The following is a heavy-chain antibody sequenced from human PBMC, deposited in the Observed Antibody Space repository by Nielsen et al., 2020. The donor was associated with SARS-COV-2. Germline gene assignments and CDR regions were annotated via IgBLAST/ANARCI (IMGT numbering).Heavy chain of an antibody. V-gene: IGHV1-18*01. CDR3: ARGPTLWFGELLTPDYAFDI. CDR2: ISAYNGNT. Sequence: WVRQAPGQGLEWMGWISAYNGNTNYAQKLQGRVTMTTDTSTSTAYMELRSLRSDDTAVYYCARGPTLWFGELLTPDYAFDIWGQGTMVTVSS. J-gene: IGHJ3*02. D-gene: IGHD3-10*01.